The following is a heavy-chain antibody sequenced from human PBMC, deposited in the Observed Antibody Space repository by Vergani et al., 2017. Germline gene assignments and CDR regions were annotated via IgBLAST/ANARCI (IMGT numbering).Heavy chain of an antibody. CDR2: INPNSGGT. V-gene: IGHV1-2*02. CDR3: ARDLGYYDSSGYPRGAFDI. J-gene: IGHJ3*02. Sequence: QVQLVQSGAEVKTPGASAKVSCKTSGYTFTGFYMHWVRQAPGQGLEWMGWINPNSGGTNYAQKFQGRVTMTRDTSISTAYMELSRLRSDDTAVYYCARDLGYYDSSGYPRGAFDIWGQGTMVTVSS. CDR1: GYTFTGFY. D-gene: IGHD3-22*01.